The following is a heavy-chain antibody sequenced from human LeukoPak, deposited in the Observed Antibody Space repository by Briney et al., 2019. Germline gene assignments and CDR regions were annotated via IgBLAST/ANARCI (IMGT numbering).Heavy chain of an antibody. CDR2: MYYSGST. J-gene: IGHJ4*02. D-gene: IGHD6-13*01. CDR1: GGSISSSSYY. Sequence: SETLSLTCTVSGGSISSSSYYWGWIRQPPGKGLEWIGSMYYSGSTYNNPSLKSRVTILLDTSKNQFSLKLTSVTAADTAVYYCARWYAAAADYWGQGTLVTVSS. CDR3: ARWYAAAADY. V-gene: IGHV4-39*07.